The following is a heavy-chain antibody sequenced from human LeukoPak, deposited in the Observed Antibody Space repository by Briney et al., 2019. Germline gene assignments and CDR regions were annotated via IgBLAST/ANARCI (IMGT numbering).Heavy chain of an antibody. CDR2: IYPGDSDT. D-gene: IGHD2-2*01. Sequence: GESLKISCQGSGYSFTSYWIGWVRQMPGKGLEWMGIIYPGDSDTRYSPSFQGQVTISADKSISTAYLQWSSLKASDTAMYYCARLGGYCSSTSCYRMDVWGQGTTVTVSS. J-gene: IGHJ6*02. CDR1: GYSFTSYW. V-gene: IGHV5-51*01. CDR3: ARLGGYCSSTSCYRMDV.